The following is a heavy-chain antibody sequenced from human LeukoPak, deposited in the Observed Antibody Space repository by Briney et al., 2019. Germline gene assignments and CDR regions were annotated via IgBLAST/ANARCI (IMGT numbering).Heavy chain of an antibody. J-gene: IGHJ3*02. CDR1: GGSITSHY. V-gene: IGHV4-59*11. Sequence: SETLSLTCTVSGGSITSHYWSWIRQPPGKGLEWIGYMYYIGSTNYNPFLKSRVTISVDTSKNQFSLKLSSVTAADTAVYYCARAGHCSGGSCYFSPFAFDIWGQGTMVTVSS. CDR2: MYYIGST. D-gene: IGHD2-15*01. CDR3: ARAGHCSGGSCYFSPFAFDI.